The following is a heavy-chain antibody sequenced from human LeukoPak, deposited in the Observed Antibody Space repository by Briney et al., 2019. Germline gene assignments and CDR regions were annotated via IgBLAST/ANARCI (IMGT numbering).Heavy chain of an antibody. CDR2: IKSKTDGGTT. J-gene: IGHJ6*04. D-gene: IGHD2-2*01. V-gene: IGHV3-15*01. CDR3: TTDTLGYCSSTSCYGSYYYYYYGMDV. Sequence: GGSLRLSCAASGFTFSIAWMSWVRQAPGKGLEWVGRIKSKTDGGTTDYAAPVKGRFTISRDDSKNTLYLQMNSLKNEDTAVYYCTTDTLGYCSSTSCYGSYYYYYYGMDVWGKGTTVTVSS. CDR1: GFTFSIAW.